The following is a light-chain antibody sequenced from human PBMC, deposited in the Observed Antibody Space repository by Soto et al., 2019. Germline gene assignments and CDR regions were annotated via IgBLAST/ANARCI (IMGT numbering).Light chain of an antibody. J-gene: IGKJ1*01. CDR3: QQYSSSRT. CDR1: QSVKSSY. V-gene: IGKV3-20*01. CDR2: GAS. Sequence: EIVLTQSPGTLSLSPGERATLPCRASQSVKSSYLAWYQHKPGQAPRLLIYGASSRATGIPDRFSGSGSGTDFTLTISRLEPEDFAVYYCQQYSSSRTFGKGTKVDIK.